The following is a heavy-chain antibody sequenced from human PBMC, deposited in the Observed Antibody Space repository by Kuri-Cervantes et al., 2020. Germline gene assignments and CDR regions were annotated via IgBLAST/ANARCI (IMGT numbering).Heavy chain of an antibody. CDR2: IYTDSST. Sequence: GESLKISCAGSMITVRTNHMSWVRQAPGKGLEWVSVIYTDSSTYYADSVKGRFTISRHNSKNTLYLQMTSLRAEDTAMYFCARAPYSTSGAGYWGQGILVTVSS. D-gene: IGHD6-13*01. CDR1: MITVRTNH. CDR3: ARAPYSTSGAGY. V-gene: IGHV3-53*04. J-gene: IGHJ4*02.